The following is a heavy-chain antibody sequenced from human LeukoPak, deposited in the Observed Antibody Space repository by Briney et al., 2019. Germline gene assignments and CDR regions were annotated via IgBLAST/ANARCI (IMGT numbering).Heavy chain of an antibody. V-gene: IGHV3-21*01. Sequence: PGGSLRLSCAASGFTLSSYSMNWVRQAPGKGLEWVSSISSSSSYIYYADSVKGRFTISRDNAKNSLYLQMNSLRAEDTAVYYCARGDGLLRYFDWLRLSPYFDYWGQGTLVTVSS. D-gene: IGHD3-9*01. CDR1: GFTLSSYS. CDR3: ARGDGLLRYFDWLRLSPYFDY. CDR2: ISSSSSYI. J-gene: IGHJ4*02.